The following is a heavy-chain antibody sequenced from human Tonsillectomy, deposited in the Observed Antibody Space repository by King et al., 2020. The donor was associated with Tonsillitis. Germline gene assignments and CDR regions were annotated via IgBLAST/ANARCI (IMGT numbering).Heavy chain of an antibody. CDR1: GFTFSSYG. D-gene: IGHD6-13*01. CDR2: ISYDGSKK. CDR3: AKGVGSSWQETDY. Sequence: QVQLVESGGGVVQPGRSLRLSCAASGFTFSSYGMHWVRQAPGKGLEWVAVISYDGSKKYYADSVKGRFTISRDNSKNTLYLQMNSLRAEDTAVYYCAKGVGSSWQETDYWGQGTLVTVSS. V-gene: IGHV3-30*18. J-gene: IGHJ4*02.